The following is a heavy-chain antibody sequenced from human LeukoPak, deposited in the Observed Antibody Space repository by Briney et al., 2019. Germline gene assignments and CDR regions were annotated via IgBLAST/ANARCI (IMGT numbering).Heavy chain of an antibody. CDR3: AKGLFDLVVIASNDY. CDR2: VCSNGGNI. Sequence: GGCLRLSCAASGFTFSGYAMSWGRPAPGEGVWWVSVVCSNGGNIYYADSVQGRIVSSRDNSKNTLYLQMNSLRAEDTAVYYCAKGLFDLVVIASNDYWGQGTLVTVSS. V-gene: IGHV3-23*01. D-gene: IGHD2-21*01. J-gene: IGHJ4*02. CDR1: GFTFSGYA.